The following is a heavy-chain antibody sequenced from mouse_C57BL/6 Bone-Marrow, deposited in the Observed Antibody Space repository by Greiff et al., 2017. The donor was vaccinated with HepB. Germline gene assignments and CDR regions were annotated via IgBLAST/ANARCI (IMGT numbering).Heavy chain of an antibody. CDR3: ARRDYSNYFFYYYAMDY. J-gene: IGHJ4*01. CDR2: IDPSDSYT. Sequence: QVQLQQPGAELVRPGTSVKLSCKASGYTFTSYWMHWVKQRPGQGLEWIGVIDPSDSYTNYNQKFKGKATLTVDTSSSTAYMQLSSLTSEDSAVYYCARRDYSNYFFYYYAMDYWGQGTSVTVSS. CDR1: GYTFTSYW. V-gene: IGHV1-59*01. D-gene: IGHD2-5*01.